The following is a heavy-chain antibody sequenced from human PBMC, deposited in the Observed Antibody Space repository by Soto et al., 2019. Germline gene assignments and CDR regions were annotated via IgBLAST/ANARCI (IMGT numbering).Heavy chain of an antibody. J-gene: IGHJ4*02. CDR3: ASEGYDSSGYYYAVHQ. CDR2: ISYDGSKK. Sequence: QVQLVESGGGVVQPGRSLRLSCAASGFTFSSYAMHWVRQAPGKGLEWVAVISYDGSKKYYADSVKGRFTISRDNSKNTRYLHMTSLRAEDTAVYYCASEGYDSSGYYYAVHQWGQGTLVTVSS. D-gene: IGHD3-22*01. V-gene: IGHV3-30-3*01. CDR1: GFTFSSYA.